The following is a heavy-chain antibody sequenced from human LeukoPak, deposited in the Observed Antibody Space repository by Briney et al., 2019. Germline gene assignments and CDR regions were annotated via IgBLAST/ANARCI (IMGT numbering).Heavy chain of an antibody. Sequence: GESLKISCKGSGYSFTNNWIGWVRQMPGKGLEWMGIILPGDSDTRYSPSLQGQVTISADKSLNTAYVQWSSLKASDTAMYYCATYAGTSSKYFHHWGQGTLVTVSS. V-gene: IGHV5-51*01. CDR2: ILPGDSDT. CDR3: ATYAGTSSKYFHH. CDR1: GYSFTNNW. J-gene: IGHJ1*01. D-gene: IGHD3-10*01.